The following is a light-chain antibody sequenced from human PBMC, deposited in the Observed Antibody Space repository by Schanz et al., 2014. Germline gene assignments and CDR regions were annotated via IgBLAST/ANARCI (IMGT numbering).Light chain of an antibody. CDR2: DNN. J-gene: IGLJ3*02. Sequence: QSVLTQPPSVSAAPGQKVTISCSGSSSNIGNNDVSWYQQLPGTAPKLLIYDNNKRPSGIPDRFSGSKSGTSATLGITGLQTGDEADYYCGTWDSSLSEVFGGGTKLTVL. CDR3: GTWDSSLSEV. V-gene: IGLV1-51*01. CDR1: SSNIGNND.